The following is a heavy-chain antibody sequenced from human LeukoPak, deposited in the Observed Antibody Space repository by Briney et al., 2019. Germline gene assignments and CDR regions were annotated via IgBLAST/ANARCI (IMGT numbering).Heavy chain of an antibody. D-gene: IGHD6-13*01. J-gene: IGHJ5*02. CDR2: IYYSGST. V-gene: IGHV4-30-2*01. CDR1: GVSISSGGYY. Sequence: SETLSLTCSVSGVSISSGGYYWTWIRQPPGKGLEWIGYIYYSGSTYYNPSLKSRVTISEDRPKNQFSLKLSSVTAADTAVYYCARGDLSWYNWFDPWGQGTLVTVSS. CDR3: ARGDLSWYNWFDP.